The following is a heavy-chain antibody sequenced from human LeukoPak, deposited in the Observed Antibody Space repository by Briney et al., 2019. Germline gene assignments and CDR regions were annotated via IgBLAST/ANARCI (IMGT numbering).Heavy chain of an antibody. CDR3: AREFGHCYGDNCFYFFDT. CDR1: GYTFTSYL. Sequence: ASVKVSCKASGYTFTSYLMHWMRQAPGQGLEWMGWINTYKGDTLYAQKFQGRVTMTADTSTNTAYMELRSLRFDDTAVYYCAREFGHCYGDNCFYFFDTWGQGFRVTVSS. J-gene: IGHJ4*02. D-gene: IGHD4-23*01. V-gene: IGHV1-18*04. CDR2: INTYKGDT.